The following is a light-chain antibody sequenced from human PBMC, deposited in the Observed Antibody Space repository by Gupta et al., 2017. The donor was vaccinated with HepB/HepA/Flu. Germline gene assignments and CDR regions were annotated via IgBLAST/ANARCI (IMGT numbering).Light chain of an antibody. J-gene: IGKJ4*01. V-gene: IGKV4-1*01. CDR3: HQDYTSIT. CDR2: WAS. CDR1: QSLLYRSSNKNC. Sequence: DIVMTQSPDSLAVSLGERATINCKSSQSLLYRSSNKNCLAWYQLKPGQPPKLLISWASTREYGVPDRFSGRGSGKEFTLTSSSREDEDVAIYYGHQDYTSITFGGGTKVEIK.